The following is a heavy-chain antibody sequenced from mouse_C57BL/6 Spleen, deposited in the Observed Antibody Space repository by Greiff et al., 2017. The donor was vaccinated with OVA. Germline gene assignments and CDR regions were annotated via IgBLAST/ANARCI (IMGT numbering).Heavy chain of an antibody. CDR3: AISIMVTTRLAY. CDR2: INPGSGGT. Sequence: VQLQQSGAELVRPGTSVKVSCKASGYAFTNYLIEWVKQRPGQGLEWIGVINPGSGGTNYNEKFKGKATLTADKSSSTAYMQLSSLTSEDSAVYFCAISIMVTTRLAYWGQGTLVTVSA. D-gene: IGHD2-2*01. J-gene: IGHJ3*01. V-gene: IGHV1-54*01. CDR1: GYAFTNYL.